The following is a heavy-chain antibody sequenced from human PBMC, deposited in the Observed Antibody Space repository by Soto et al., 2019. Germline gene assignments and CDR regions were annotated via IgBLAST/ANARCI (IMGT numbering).Heavy chain of an antibody. D-gene: IGHD5-12*01. CDR3: ARARSSGIVATIEFDY. V-gene: IGHV1-69*02. Sequence: SVKVSCKASGGTFSSYTISWVRQAPGQGLEWMGRIIPILGIANYAQKFQGRVTITADKSTSTAYMELSSLRPEDTAVYYCARARSSGIVATIEFDYWGQGTLVTVSS. CDR1: GGTFSSYT. J-gene: IGHJ4*02. CDR2: IIPILGIA.